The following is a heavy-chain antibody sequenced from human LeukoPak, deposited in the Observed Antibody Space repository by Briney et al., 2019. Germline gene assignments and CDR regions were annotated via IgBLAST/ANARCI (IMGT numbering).Heavy chain of an antibody. D-gene: IGHD3-16*01. Sequence: SETLSLTCTVSGGSITNSYWNWIRQSPGKGLEWIGYINYSGSTNYNPSLKSRVTISVDTSKNQFSLKLSSVTAADTAVYYCRRGGYFCARVCWGSNDFDIWGQGTVVTVSS. V-gene: IGHV4-59*01. CDR2: INYSGST. CDR3: RRGGYFCARVCWGSNDFDI. J-gene: IGHJ3*02. CDR1: GGSITNSY.